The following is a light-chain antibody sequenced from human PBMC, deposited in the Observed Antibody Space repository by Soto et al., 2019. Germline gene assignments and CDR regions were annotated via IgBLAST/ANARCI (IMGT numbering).Light chain of an antibody. CDR1: QSVNIN. CDR3: QQYGSSPPLT. CDR2: GAS. J-gene: IGKJ4*01. Sequence: EIAMTQSPVTLSASPGERVTLSCRASQSVNINLAWYQQRPGQAPRVLIYGASNRATGIPDRFSGSGSGTDFTLTISRLEPEDFAVYYCQQYGSSPPLTFGGGTKVEIK. V-gene: IGKV3-20*01.